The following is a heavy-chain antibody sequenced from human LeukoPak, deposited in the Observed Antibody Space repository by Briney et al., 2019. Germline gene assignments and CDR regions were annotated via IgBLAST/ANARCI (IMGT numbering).Heavy chain of an antibody. J-gene: IGHJ4*02. CDR1: GYTFTSYY. D-gene: IGHD3-9*01. CDR2: INPSGGST. V-gene: IGHV1-46*01. Sequence: ASVKVSCKASGYTFTSYYMHWVRQAPGQGLEWMGIINPSGGSTSYAQKFQGRVTMTRDMSTSTVYMELSSLRSEDTAVYYCARAILNYDILTGYHPLIDYWGQGTLVTVSS. CDR3: ARAILNYDILTGYHPLIDY.